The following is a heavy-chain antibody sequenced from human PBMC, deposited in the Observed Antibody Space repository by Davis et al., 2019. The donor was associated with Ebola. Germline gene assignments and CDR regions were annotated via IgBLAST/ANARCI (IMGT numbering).Heavy chain of an antibody. Sequence: PSETLSLTCTVSGGSISSYYWSWIRQPPGKGLEWIGRIYTSGSTNYNPSLKSRVTMSVDTSKNQFSLKLSSVTAADTAVCYCARENDYYYYGMDVWGQGTTVTVSS. CDR3: ARENDYYYYGMDV. CDR2: IYTSGST. J-gene: IGHJ6*02. V-gene: IGHV4-4*07. CDR1: GGSISSYY.